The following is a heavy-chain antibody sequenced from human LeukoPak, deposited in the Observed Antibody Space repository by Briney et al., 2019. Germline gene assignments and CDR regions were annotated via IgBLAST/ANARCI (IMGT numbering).Heavy chain of an antibody. CDR1: GGTFSSYA. CDR3: ARVGRGYGFVAAFDI. Sequence: GSSVKVSCKASGGTFSSYAISWLRQAPGQGLEWMGGIIPIFCTANYAQKFQGRVTITTDESTSTAYMELSSLRSEDTAVYYCARVGRGYGFVAAFDIWGQGTMVTVSS. J-gene: IGHJ3*02. CDR2: IIPIFCTA. V-gene: IGHV1-69*05. D-gene: IGHD5-18*01.